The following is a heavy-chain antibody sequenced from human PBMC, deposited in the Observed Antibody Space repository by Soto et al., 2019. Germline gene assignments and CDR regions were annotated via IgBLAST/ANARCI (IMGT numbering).Heavy chain of an antibody. V-gene: IGHV1-8*01. CDR3: AIRSSWYGYYYYYMDV. D-gene: IGHD6-13*01. CDR1: GYTFTSYD. Sequence: ASVKVSRKASGYTFTSYDINWVRLATGQGLEWMGWMNPNSGNTGYAQKFQGRVTMTRNTSISTAYMELSSLRSEDTAVYYCAIRSSWYGYYYYYMDVWGKGTTVTGSS. CDR2: MNPNSGNT. J-gene: IGHJ6*03.